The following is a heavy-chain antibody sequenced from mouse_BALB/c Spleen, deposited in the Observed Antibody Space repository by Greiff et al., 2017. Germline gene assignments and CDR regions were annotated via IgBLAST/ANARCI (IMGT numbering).Heavy chain of an antibody. J-gene: IGHJ3*01. CDR1: GYAFTNYL. CDR2: INPGSGGT. CDR3: ARRDGGGFAY. Sequence: VQLQESGAELVRPGTSVKVSCKASGYAFTNYLIEWVKQRPGQGLEWIGVINPGSGGTNYNEKFKGKATLTADKSSSTAYMQLSSLTSDDSAVYFCARRDGGGFAYWGQGTLVTVSA. V-gene: IGHV1-54*01. D-gene: IGHD1-2*01.